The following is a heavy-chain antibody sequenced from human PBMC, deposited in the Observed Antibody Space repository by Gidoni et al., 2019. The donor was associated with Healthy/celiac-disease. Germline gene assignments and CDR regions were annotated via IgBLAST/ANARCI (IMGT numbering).Heavy chain of an antibody. V-gene: IGHV3-64*01. Sequence: EVQLVESGGGLVQPGGSLRLSCAASGFTFSSYAMHWVRTAPGKGLEYVSASSSNGGSTYYANYVKGRFTISRDNSKNTLYLQMGSLRAEDMAVYYCARDDGYSQWFDPWGQGTLVTVSS. CDR2: SSSNGGST. D-gene: IGHD5-18*01. CDR1: GFTFSSYA. CDR3: ARDDGYSQWFDP. J-gene: IGHJ5*02.